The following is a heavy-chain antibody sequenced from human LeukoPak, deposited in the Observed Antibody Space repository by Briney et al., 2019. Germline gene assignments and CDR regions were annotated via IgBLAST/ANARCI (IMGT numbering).Heavy chain of an antibody. D-gene: IGHD2-21*02. J-gene: IGHJ4*02. CDR2: INPNSGGT. Sequence: ASVKVSCKASGYTFSAYYIHWVRQAPGQGLEWMGWINPNSGGTNYAETFQGRVTMTRDTSITTAYMELSRLRSGDTAVYYCARGYCGADCYSFDYWGQGTLVSISS. V-gene: IGHV1-2*02. CDR1: GYTFSAYY. CDR3: ARGYCGADCYSFDY.